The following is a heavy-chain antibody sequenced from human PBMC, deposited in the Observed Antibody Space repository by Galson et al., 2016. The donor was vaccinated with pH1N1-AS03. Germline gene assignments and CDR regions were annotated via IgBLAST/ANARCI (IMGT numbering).Heavy chain of an antibody. CDR1: SGYV. V-gene: IGHV3-23*01. Sequence: SLRLSCAASSGYVMNWVRQAPGKGLEWVSGISVSGSDTYYVDSVKGRFTISRDNSKNTLFLQMDSLRAEDTAVYYCVSYNWNDPHMDSWGRGTQVTVSS. CDR2: ISVSGSDT. CDR3: VSYNWNDPHMDS. J-gene: IGHJ5*01. D-gene: IGHD1-20*01.